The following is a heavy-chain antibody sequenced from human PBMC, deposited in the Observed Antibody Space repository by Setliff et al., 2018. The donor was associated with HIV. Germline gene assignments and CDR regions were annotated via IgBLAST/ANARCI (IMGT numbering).Heavy chain of an antibody. Sequence: SETLSLTCAVYGGSFSGYYCWSWIRQSPGERLEWIGDITHSGSAEYSPSFRGRVTISVDTSKNQFSLKLNSVTAADTAVYYCATFDYYDSSGFYYGGGHWGQGTLVTVSS. J-gene: IGHJ4*02. V-gene: IGHV4-34*01. D-gene: IGHD3-22*01. CDR2: ITHSGSA. CDR3: ATFDYYDSSGFYYGGGH. CDR1: GGSFSGYY.